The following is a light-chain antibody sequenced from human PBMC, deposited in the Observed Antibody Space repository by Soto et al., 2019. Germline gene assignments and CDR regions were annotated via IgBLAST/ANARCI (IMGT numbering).Light chain of an antibody. CDR1: SSDVGNYKY. J-gene: IGLJ1*01. CDR3: FSYTSSGTYV. CDR2: EVS. Sequence: QSALTQPASVSGSPGQSITIYCTGTSSDVGNYKYVSWYQQHPGKAPKLIIYEVSNRPSGVSNRFSGSKSGNTASLTISGLQAEDETDYYCFSYTSSGTYVFGTGTKVTAL. V-gene: IGLV2-14*01.